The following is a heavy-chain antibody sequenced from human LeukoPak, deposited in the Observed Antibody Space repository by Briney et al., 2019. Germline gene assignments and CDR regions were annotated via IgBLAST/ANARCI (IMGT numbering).Heavy chain of an antibody. Sequence: SETLSLTCTVSGGSISSYYWSWIRQPPGKGLAWIGYIYYSGSTNYNPSLKSRVTISVDTSKKQFSLKLSSVTAADTAAYYCARYVWGSYPTFEDYWGQGTLVTVSS. CDR1: GGSISSYY. CDR2: IYYSGST. J-gene: IGHJ4*02. CDR3: ARYVWGSYPTFEDY. V-gene: IGHV4-59*01. D-gene: IGHD3-16*02.